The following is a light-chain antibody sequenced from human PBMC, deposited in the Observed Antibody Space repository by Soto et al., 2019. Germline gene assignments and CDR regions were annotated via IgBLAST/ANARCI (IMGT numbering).Light chain of an antibody. CDR2: GAS. CDR3: RQYGSSPLT. CDR1: QSVSSSY. Sequence: EIVLTQSPGTLSLSPGERATLSCRARQSVSSSYLAWYQQKPGQAPRLLIYGASTRATGIPDRFSGSGSGTDFTLTSSRLEPEDFAVYYCRQYGSSPLTFGPGTKVDIK. V-gene: IGKV3-20*01. J-gene: IGKJ3*01.